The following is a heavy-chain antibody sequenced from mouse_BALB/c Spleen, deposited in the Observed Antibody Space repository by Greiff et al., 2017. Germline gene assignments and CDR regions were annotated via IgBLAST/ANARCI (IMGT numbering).Heavy chain of an antibody. V-gene: IGHV2-9-2*01. CDR2: IWTGGGT. CDR1: GFSLTSYD. D-gene: IGHD3-1*01. Sequence: VQLQQSGAGLVAPSQSLSISCTVSGFSLTSYDISWLRQPPGKGLEWLGVIWTGGGTNYNSAFMSRMCISKDNSRSQVFLKMISLQTDDTAIYYCVRDRGFAYWGQGTLVTVSA. CDR3: VRDRGFAY. J-gene: IGHJ3*01.